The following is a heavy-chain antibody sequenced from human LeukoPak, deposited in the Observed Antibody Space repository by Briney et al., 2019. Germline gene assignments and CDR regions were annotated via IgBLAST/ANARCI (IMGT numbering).Heavy chain of an antibody. CDR1: GFTFSRYG. CDR2: IRDDGSTR. V-gene: IGHV3-30*02. J-gene: IGHJ4*02. CDR3: AKVPHSWGLFDS. D-gene: IGHD3-16*01. Sequence: GGSLRLSCAASGFTFSRYGLHWVRQDPGKGLEWVAFIRDDGSTRYYADSVKGRFTVSRDNSKNTLYLQMDSLRTEDTAVYYCAKVPHSWGLFDSWGQGTLVTVSS.